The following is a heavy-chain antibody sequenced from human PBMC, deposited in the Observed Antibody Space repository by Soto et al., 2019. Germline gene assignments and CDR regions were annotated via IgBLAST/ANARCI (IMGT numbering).Heavy chain of an antibody. J-gene: IGHJ4*02. D-gene: IGHD2-2*01. CDR1: GFSFSNCG. CDR3: ARDRNIVVVPAAIADY. Sequence: QVQLVESGGGVVQPGRSLRLSCAASGFSFSNCGMHWVRQAPGKGLEWVAAIWYDGVKKHHADSVKGRFTISRDNSKNTLYLQMNSLRAEDTAVYYCARDRNIVVVPAAIADYWGQGTLVTVSS. CDR2: IWYDGVKK. V-gene: IGHV3-33*01.